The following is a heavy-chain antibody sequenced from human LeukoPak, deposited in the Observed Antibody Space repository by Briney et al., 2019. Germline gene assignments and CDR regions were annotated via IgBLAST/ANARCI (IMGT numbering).Heavy chain of an antibody. V-gene: IGHV4-34*01. Sequence: SETLSLTCAVYGGSFSGYYWSWIRQPPGKGLEWIGEINHSGSTNYNPSLKSRVTISVDTSKNQSSLKLSSVTAADTAVYYCASGKFVSSFNYYYMDVWGKGTTVTVSS. D-gene: IGHD6-6*01. CDR3: ASGKFVSSFNYYYMDV. CDR1: GGSFSGYY. CDR2: INHSGST. J-gene: IGHJ6*03.